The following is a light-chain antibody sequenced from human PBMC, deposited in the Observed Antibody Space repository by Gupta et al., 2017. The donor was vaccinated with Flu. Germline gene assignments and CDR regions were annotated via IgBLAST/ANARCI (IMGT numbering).Light chain of an antibody. CDR2: WAS. V-gene: IGKV4-1*01. CDR3: QQYYSTPPT. CDR1: QSVLYSSNNKNY. J-gene: IGKJ1*01. Sequence: NCKSSQSVLYSSNNKNYLAWYQQKPGQPPKLLIYWASTRESGVPDRFSGSGSGTDFTLTISSLQAEDVAVFYCQQYYSTPPTFGQGTKVEIK.